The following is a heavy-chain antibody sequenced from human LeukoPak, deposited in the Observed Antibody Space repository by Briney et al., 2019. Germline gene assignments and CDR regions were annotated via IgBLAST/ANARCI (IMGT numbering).Heavy chain of an antibody. CDR3: ASLYSSSWYY. Sequence: GGSLRLSCAASGFTFSSYSMNWVRQAPWKGLEWVSSISSSSSNIYYADSVKGRFTISRDNAKNSLYLQMNSLRAEDTAVYYCASLYSSSWYYWGQGTLVTVSS. V-gene: IGHV3-21*01. CDR1: GFTFSSYS. J-gene: IGHJ4*02. CDR2: ISSSSSNI. D-gene: IGHD6-13*01.